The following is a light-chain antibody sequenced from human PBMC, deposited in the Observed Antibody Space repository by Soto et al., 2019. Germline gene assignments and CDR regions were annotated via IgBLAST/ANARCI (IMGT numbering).Light chain of an antibody. CDR3: QQYVTSPYT. CDR2: GAS. J-gene: IGKJ2*01. CDR1: QSVRSNS. Sequence: DNVLTQSPGTLSLSPGERATLSCRATQSVRSNSLAWYQHKPGRPPRLLIYGASNRPAGIPDKFSGSGSGTDFTLTISSLEPEDFAVYYCQQYVTSPYTFGQGTKLEIK. V-gene: IGKV3-20*01.